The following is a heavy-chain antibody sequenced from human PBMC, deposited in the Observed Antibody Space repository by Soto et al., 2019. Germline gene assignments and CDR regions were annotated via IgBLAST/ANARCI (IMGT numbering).Heavy chain of an antibody. V-gene: IGHV1-69*04. Sequence: QELEWMGRIIPSLGIANYAQKFQGRVTITADKSTSTAYMELSSLRSEDTAVYYCAQDGNGYYYPNFDYWGQGTLVSVSS. CDR3: AQDGNGYYYPNFDY. CDR2: IIPSLGIA. J-gene: IGHJ4*02. D-gene: IGHD3-22*01.